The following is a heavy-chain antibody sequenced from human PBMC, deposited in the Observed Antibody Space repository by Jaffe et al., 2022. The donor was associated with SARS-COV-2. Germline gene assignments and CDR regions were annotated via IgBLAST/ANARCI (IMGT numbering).Heavy chain of an antibody. Sequence: QITLKESGPTLVKPTQTLTLTCTFSGFSLSTSGLAVGWIRQPPGKALEWLAVIYWDDSKRYSPSLRSRLTITKDTSKNQVVLTMSNMDPVDTATYYCAHRADFLTGYSPGTFDIWGQGTMVTVSS. J-gene: IGHJ3*02. V-gene: IGHV2-5*02. CDR3: AHRADFLTGYSPGTFDI. CDR1: GFSLSTSGLA. CDR2: IYWDDSK. D-gene: IGHD3-9*01.